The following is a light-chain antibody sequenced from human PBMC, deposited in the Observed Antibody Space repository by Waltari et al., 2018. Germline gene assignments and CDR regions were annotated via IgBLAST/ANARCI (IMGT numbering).Light chain of an antibody. CDR1: QSIGRY. J-gene: IGKJ1*01. Sequence: EIVLTQSPGTLSLSPGERATLSCSSSQSIGRYLFWYQQKPGQAPRLLIYAASSRATGIPDRFRGSGSGTDFTLTISGLEPEDFAVYYCQNHERLPATFGQGTKVEIK. V-gene: IGKV3-20*01. CDR3: QNHERLPAT. CDR2: AAS.